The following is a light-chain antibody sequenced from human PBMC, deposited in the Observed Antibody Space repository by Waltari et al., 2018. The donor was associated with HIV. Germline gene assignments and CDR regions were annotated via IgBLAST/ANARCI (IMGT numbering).Light chain of an antibody. CDR3: QSHDRSLSGPWV. CDR1: SSNIGAGYD. CDR2: SNI. J-gene: IGLJ3*02. Sequence: QSVLTQPPSVSGAPGQTVTISCDGSSSNIGAGYDVHWYKQVPGPSPKLVIYSNIIRPSGVPARFSASKSGTSASLAITGLQAEDEAHYYCQSHDRSLSGPWVFGGGTKLTVL. V-gene: IGLV1-40*01.